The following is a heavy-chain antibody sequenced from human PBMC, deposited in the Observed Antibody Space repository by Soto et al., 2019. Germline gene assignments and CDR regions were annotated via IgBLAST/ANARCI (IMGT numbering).Heavy chain of an antibody. CDR2: LRSDGST. D-gene: IGHD7-27*01. J-gene: IGHJ4*02. Sequence: EARLVDSGGGWIHSGGSLGLSCAVSGFTVSSNDMSWVRQAPGKGLEWVSVLRSDGSTYFADSVKGRFTISRDNSKNTLYLQINSLRAEDTALYYCARGWGIDYWGQGTLVTVSS. CDR1: GFTVSSND. V-gene: IGHV3-53*01. CDR3: ARGWGIDY.